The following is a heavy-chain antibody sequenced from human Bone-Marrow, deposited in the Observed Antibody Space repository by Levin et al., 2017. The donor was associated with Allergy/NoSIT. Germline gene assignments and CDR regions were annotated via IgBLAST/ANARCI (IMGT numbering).Heavy chain of an antibody. CDR1: GGPINDYF. CDR2: IYDSGST. Sequence: SQTLSLTCTVSGGPINDYFWSWIRQSPGKGLEWMGYIYDSGSTDYNPSLKRRVTISVDTANNHFFLRLTSVTAADTAVYYCAREGSGMDAFDIWGQGTMVTVSS. CDR3: AREGSGMDAFDI. J-gene: IGHJ3*02. D-gene: IGHD3-10*01. V-gene: IGHV4-59*01.